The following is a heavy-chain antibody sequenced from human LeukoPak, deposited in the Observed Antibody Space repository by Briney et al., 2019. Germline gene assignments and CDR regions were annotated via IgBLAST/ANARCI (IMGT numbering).Heavy chain of an antibody. V-gene: IGHV1-69*13. Sequence: SVRVSCKASGGTFSSYAISWVRQAPGQGLEWMGGIIPIFGTANYAQKFQGRVTITADESTSTAYMELSSLRSEDTAVYYCARDRLGLVNYYHYMDVWGKGTPVTVSS. D-gene: IGHD3-16*01. CDR1: GGTFSSYA. CDR2: IIPIFGTA. J-gene: IGHJ6*03. CDR3: ARDRLGLVNYYHYMDV.